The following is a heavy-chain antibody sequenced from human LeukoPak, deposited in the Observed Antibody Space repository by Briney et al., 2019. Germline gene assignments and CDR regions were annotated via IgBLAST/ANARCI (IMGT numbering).Heavy chain of an antibody. D-gene: IGHD3-22*01. Sequence: SETLSLTCTVSVGSINSYYWSWIRHPPWKGLEWIGCIYCSGSTIYNPSLKSRVTISVDTSKNQFSLKLSSVTAADTAVYYCARTYYYDSSGYYPLYYCYGMDVWGQGTTVTVSS. J-gene: IGHJ6*02. CDR2: IYCSGST. CDR1: VGSINSYY. V-gene: IGHV4-59*01. CDR3: ARTYYYDSSGYYPLYYCYGMDV.